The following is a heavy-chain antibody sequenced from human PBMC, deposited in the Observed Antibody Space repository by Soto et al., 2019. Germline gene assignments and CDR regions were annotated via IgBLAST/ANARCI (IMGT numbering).Heavy chain of an antibody. CDR1: GTSFSGYY. CDR2: ITQSGHT. J-gene: IGHJ4*02. CDR3: ARSPIVLRGEFDS. Sequence: QVQVQQWGAGLLKSSETLSLTCAVYGTSFSGYYWTWIRQPPGKGLEWLGDITQSGHTKYNPSLGSRVTISLVSSYNQFSLKLNSLTAADTAVYYRARSPIVLRGEFDSWGQGTLVSVSS. D-gene: IGHD2-8*01. V-gene: IGHV4-34*02.